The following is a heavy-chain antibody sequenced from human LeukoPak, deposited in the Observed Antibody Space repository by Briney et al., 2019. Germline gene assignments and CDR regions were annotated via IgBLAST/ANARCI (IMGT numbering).Heavy chain of an antibody. CDR2: IYHSGST. CDR1: GGSISSGGYY. Sequence: SQTLSLTCTASGGSISSGGYYWSWIRQPPGKGLEWIGYIYHSGSTYYNPSLKSRVTISVDRSKNQFSLKLSSVTAADTAVYYCASLAVAGTGEPPFDYWGQGTLVTVSP. V-gene: IGHV4-30-2*01. D-gene: IGHD6-19*01. J-gene: IGHJ4*02. CDR3: ASLAVAGTGEPPFDY.